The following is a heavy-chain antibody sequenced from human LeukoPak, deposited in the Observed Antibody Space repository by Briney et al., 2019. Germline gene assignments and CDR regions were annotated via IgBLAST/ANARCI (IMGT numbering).Heavy chain of an antibody. Sequence: KTGGSLRLSCAASGFTFSSYAMHWVRQAPGKGLEWVSVIQSGGSTYYADSVKGRFTISRDNSKNSLYLQMNSLRAEDTAVYYCARSSYVWGSYRPYYFDYWGQGTLVTVSS. D-gene: IGHD3-16*02. J-gene: IGHJ4*02. CDR1: GFTFSSYA. V-gene: IGHV3-66*01. CDR2: IQSGGST. CDR3: ARSSYVWGSYRPYYFDY.